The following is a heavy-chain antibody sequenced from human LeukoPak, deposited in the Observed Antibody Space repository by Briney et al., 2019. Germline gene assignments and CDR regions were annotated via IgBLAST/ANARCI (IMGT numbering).Heavy chain of an antibody. CDR3: ARGRDGYNLVDAFDI. CDR1: GFTFSSYW. J-gene: IGHJ3*02. V-gene: IGHV3-7*01. D-gene: IGHD5-24*01. CDR2: IKQDGSEK. Sequence: GGSLRLSCAASGFTFSSYWMSWVRQAPGKGLEWVANIKQDGSEKYYVDSVKGRFTISRDNAKNSLYLQMNSLRAEDTAVYYCARGRDGYNLVDAFDIWGQGIMVTVSS.